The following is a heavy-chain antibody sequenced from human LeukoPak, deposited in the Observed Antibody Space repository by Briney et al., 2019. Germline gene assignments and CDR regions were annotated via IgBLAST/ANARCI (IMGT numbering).Heavy chain of an antibody. Sequence: PSETLSLTCTVSGGSISSYYWSWIRQPPGKGLEWIGYIYYSGSTNYNPSLKSRVTISVDTSKNQFSLKLGSVTAADTAVYYCARQESSWYYFDYWGQGTLVTVSS. D-gene: IGHD6-13*01. CDR2: IYYSGST. V-gene: IGHV4-59*08. CDR3: ARQESSWYYFDY. CDR1: GGSISSYY. J-gene: IGHJ4*02.